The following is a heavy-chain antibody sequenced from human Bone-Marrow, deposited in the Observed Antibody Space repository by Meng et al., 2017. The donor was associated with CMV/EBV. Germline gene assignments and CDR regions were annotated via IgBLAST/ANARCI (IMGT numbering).Heavy chain of an antibody. CDR2: ISGSGGGT. Sequence: GESLKISCAASGSTVSSNYMSWVRQAPGKGLEWVSAISGSGGGTYYADSGKGRFTISRDKSRNTLYLQMNSLRAEDTAVYYCALRNFGVGGNRGNWFDPWGQGTLVTVSS. CDR3: ALRNFGVGGNRGNWFDP. D-gene: IGHD3-3*01. J-gene: IGHJ5*02. V-gene: IGHV3-23*01. CDR1: GSTVSSNY.